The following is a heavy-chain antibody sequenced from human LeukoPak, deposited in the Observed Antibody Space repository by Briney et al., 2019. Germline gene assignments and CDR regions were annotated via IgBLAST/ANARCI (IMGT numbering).Heavy chain of an antibody. V-gene: IGHV4-39*07. CDR1: GGSISSSSYY. Sequence: SETLSLTCTVSGGSISSSSYYWGWIRQPPGKGLEWIGSIYYSGSTYYNPSLKSRVTISVDTSKNQFSLKLSSVTAADTAVYYCARGLHYYDSSGYYYPEKNWFDPWGQGTLVTVSS. CDR3: ARGLHYYDSSGYYYPEKNWFDP. CDR2: IYYSGST. J-gene: IGHJ5*02. D-gene: IGHD3-22*01.